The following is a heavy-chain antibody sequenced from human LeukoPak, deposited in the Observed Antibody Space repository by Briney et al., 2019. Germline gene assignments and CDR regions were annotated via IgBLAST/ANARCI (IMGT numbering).Heavy chain of an antibody. CDR2: INANSGGT. D-gene: IGHD2/OR15-2a*01. V-gene: IGHV1-18*01. J-gene: IGHJ4*02. CDR3: ARENLSGPWPDY. Sequence: GASVTVSCTTSGYTSSIYGISWVRQAPGQGLEWMGWINANSGGTNYAQNLQGRVTMTTDTSTSTAYMELRSLRYDDTAVYYCARENLSGPWPDYWGQGTLVIVSS. CDR1: GYTSSIYG.